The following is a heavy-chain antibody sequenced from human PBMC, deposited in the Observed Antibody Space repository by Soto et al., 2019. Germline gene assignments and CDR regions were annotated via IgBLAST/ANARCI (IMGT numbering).Heavy chain of an antibody. CDR2: VSGASATI. J-gene: IGHJ3*01. Sequence: QAQLVESGGGLVKPGGSLRLSCEASGFVFNDYFMSWIRQAPGKGLQWVAYVSGASATIHYADSVRGRITISRGNAKNSLSRQMTSLRVEDTATYYCARARKWFGVLGDEIDVLNLWGQGTMVTVS. D-gene: IGHD3-10*01. V-gene: IGHV3-11*01. CDR1: GFVFNDYF. CDR3: ARARKWFGVLGDEIDVLNL.